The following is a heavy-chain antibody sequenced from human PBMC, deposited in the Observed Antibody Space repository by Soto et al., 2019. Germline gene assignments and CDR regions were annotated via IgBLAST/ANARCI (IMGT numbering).Heavy chain of an antibody. V-gene: IGHV1-18*01. Sequence: ASVKVSCKASGYTFTSYGISWVRQAPGQGLEWMGWISAYNGNTNYAQKLQGRVTMTTDTSTSTAYMELRSLRSDDTAVYYCARGPGSSTNRNYYGMDVWGQGTTVTVSS. CDR3: ARGPGSSTNRNYYGMDV. J-gene: IGHJ6*02. CDR1: GYTFTSYG. D-gene: IGHD2-2*01. CDR2: ISAYNGNT.